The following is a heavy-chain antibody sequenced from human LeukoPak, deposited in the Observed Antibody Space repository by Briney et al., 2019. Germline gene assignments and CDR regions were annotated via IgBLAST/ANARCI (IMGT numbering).Heavy chain of an antibody. D-gene: IGHD3-3*01. CDR3: ARGRGDDFWSGYYPYNWFDP. Sequence: ASVKVSCKASGYTFTGYYMHWVRQAPGQGLEWMGWINPNSGGTNYAQKFQGWVTMTRDTSISTAYMELSRLRSDDTAVYYCARGRGDDFWSGYYPYNWFDPWGQGTLVTVSS. V-gene: IGHV1-2*04. J-gene: IGHJ5*02. CDR1: GYTFTGYY. CDR2: INPNSGGT.